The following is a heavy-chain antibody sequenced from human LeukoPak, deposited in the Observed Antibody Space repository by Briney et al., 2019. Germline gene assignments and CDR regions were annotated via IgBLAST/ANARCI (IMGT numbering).Heavy chain of an antibody. CDR1: GYTFTSYD. D-gene: IGHD3-10*01. J-gene: IGHJ5*02. CDR3: ARGRSMVRGGPLHNWFDP. V-gene: IGHV1-8*01. CDR2: MNPNSGNT. Sequence: ASVKVSCKASGYTFTSYDINWVRQAPGQGLEGMGWMNPNSGNTGYAQKFQGRVTMTRNTSISTAYMELSSLRSEDTAVYYCARGRSMVRGGPLHNWFDPWGQGTLVTVSS.